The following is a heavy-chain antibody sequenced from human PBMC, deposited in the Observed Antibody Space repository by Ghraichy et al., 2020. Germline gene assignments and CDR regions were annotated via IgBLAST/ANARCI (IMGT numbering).Heavy chain of an antibody. V-gene: IGHV4-39*01. J-gene: IGHJ4*02. Sequence: SETLSLTCTVSGGSISSSSYYWGWIRQPPGKGLEWIGSIYYSGSTYYNPSLKSRVTISVDTSKNQFSLKLSSVTAADTAVYYCARHGTTVPFYFDYWGQGTLVTVSS. D-gene: IGHD4-11*01. CDR3: ARHGTTVPFYFDY. CDR1: GGSISSSSYY. CDR2: IYYSGST.